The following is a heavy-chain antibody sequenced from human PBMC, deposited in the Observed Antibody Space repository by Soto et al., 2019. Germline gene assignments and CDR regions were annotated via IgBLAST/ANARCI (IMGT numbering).Heavy chain of an antibody. D-gene: IGHD5-18*01. Sequence: SETLSLTCTVSGGSISSYYWSWIRQPPGKGLEWIGYIYYSGSTNYNPSLKSRVTISVDTSKNQFSLKLSSVTAADTAVYYCARVPANIQLWFNDHWFDPWGQGTLVTVSS. CDR3: ARVPANIQLWFNDHWFDP. J-gene: IGHJ5*02. V-gene: IGHV4-59*01. CDR2: IYYSGST. CDR1: GGSISSYY.